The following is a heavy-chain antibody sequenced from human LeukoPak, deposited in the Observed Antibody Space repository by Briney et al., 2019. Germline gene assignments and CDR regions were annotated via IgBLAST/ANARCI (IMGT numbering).Heavy chain of an antibody. CDR3: ARESGTTGEVKCDP. V-gene: IGHV4-59*01. CDR1: GGSLSSYD. CDR2: IYYSEST. J-gene: IGHJ5*02. Sequence: SETLSLTFTVSGGSLSSYDWSWIRQPPWKELEWIGYIYYSESTNYNPSLKSRVTIPVDTSKNQFSLKLSSVTAADTAVYYCARESGTTGEVKCDPWGQGTLVTVSS. D-gene: IGHD4-17*01.